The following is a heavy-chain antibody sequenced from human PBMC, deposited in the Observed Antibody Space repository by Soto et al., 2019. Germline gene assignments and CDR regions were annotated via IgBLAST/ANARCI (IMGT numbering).Heavy chain of an antibody. V-gene: IGHV4-59*01. Sequence: QVQLQESGPGLVKASETLSLTCTVSGGSISNYYGSWIRQPPGKGLEWIGYIYYSGSTNYNPSLQTRVTISADTSTNQFSLNLSSVTAADTAGYYCARAGAATLSDYWGQGTMVTVSS. CDR2: IYYSGST. CDR1: GGSISNYY. CDR3: ARAGAATLSDY. D-gene: IGHD2-15*01. J-gene: IGHJ4*02.